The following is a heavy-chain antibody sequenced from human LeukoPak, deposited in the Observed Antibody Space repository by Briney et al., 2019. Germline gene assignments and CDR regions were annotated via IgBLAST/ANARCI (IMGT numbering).Heavy chain of an antibody. V-gene: IGHV3-74*01. CDR1: GFTYSSFW. D-gene: IGHD6-13*01. CDR3: ATIAAADKDY. CDR2: IDYDGRST. J-gene: IGHJ4*02. Sequence: GGSLRLSCVASGFTYSSFWMHWVRQAPGKGLVWVSRIDYDGRSTIYADSVKGRFTISRDNAKNTLYLQMNSLRAEDTAMYYCATIAAADKDYWGQGTLVTVSS.